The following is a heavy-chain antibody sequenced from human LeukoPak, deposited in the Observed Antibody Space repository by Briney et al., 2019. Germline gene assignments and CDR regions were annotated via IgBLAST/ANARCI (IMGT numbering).Heavy chain of an antibody. CDR2: ISSRGDST. V-gene: IGHV3-23*01. J-gene: IGHJ4*02. CDR1: AFTFSSYA. CDR3: AKQKVGGTVIRYFDY. Sequence: GGSLRLSCAASAFTFSSYAMNWVRQAPGKGLEWVSAISSRGDSTYYADSVKGRFTISRDNSKNTLYLQIDSLRVEDTAVYCCAKQKVGGTVIRYFDYWGQGTLATVSS. D-gene: IGHD1-26*01.